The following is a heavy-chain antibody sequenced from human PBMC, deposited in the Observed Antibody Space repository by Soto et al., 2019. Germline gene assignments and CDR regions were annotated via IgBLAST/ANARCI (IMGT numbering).Heavy chain of an antibody. Sequence: PSETLSDTCAVCGGSISSSNWLSWVRQPHGKGLEWVGEIYDSGSTNYNPSLKRRVTISVDKSKNQLSLKLSSVTAADTAVYYCARATKGITMVRAVYYYGLDVWGQWTTVT. CDR1: GGSISSSNW. J-gene: IGHJ6*02. CDR3: ARATKGITMVRAVYYYGLDV. CDR2: IYDSGST. V-gene: IGHV4-4*02. D-gene: IGHD3-10*01.